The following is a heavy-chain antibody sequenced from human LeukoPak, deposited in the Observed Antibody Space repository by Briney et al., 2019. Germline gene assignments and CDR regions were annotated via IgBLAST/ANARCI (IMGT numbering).Heavy chain of an antibody. J-gene: IGHJ1*01. CDR3: ARDRPYYYGSGTTIEYFQH. D-gene: IGHD3-10*01. Sequence: ASVKVSCKASGYTFTSYGISWVRQAPGQGLEWMGWISAYNGNTNYAQKLQGRVTMTTDTSTSTAYMELRSLRSDDTAVYYCARDRPYYYGSGTTIEYFQHWGQGTLVTVSS. V-gene: IGHV1-18*01. CDR2: ISAYNGNT. CDR1: GYTFTSYG.